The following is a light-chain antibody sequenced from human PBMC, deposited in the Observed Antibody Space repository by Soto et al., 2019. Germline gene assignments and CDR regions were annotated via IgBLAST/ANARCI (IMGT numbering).Light chain of an antibody. CDR1: SSDVGGYNF. CDR3: SSYAGSTYV. J-gene: IGLJ1*01. CDR2: EVS. Sequence: QSALTQPPSASGSPGQSVTISCTGTSSDVGGYNFVSWYQHHPGKAPKLMLYEVSKRPSGVPDRFSGSKSGNTASLTVSGLQAEDEADYYCSSYAGSTYVFGTGTKVT. V-gene: IGLV2-8*01.